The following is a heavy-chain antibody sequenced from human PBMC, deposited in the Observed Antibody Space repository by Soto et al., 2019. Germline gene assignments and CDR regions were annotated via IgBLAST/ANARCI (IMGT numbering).Heavy chain of an antibody. CDR1: GYTFTSYA. D-gene: IGHD6-19*01. J-gene: IGHJ6*02. V-gene: IGHV1-3*01. CDR3: ARVPVAGSYYYYGMDV. Sequence: ASVKVSCKASGYTFTSYAMHWVRRAPGQRLEWMGWINAGNGNTKYSQKLQGRVTITRDTSASTAYMELSSLRSEDTAVYYCARVPVAGSYYYYGMDVWGQGTTVTVSS. CDR2: INAGNGNT.